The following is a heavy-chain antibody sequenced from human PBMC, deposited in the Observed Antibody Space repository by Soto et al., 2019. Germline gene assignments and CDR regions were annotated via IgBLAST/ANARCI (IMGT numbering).Heavy chain of an antibody. J-gene: IGHJ4*02. D-gene: IGHD4-17*01. V-gene: IGHV3-33*01. CDR1: GFTFSSYC. Sequence: HPRVSLRLSCAASGFTFSSYCMHWVRQAPGKGLEWVAVIWYDGSNKYYADSVKGRFTISRDNSKNTLYLQMNSLTAADTAVYYCARLNSDGDPTSVGYWGQGTLVTVSS. CDR3: ARLNSDGDPTSVGY. CDR2: IWYDGSNK.